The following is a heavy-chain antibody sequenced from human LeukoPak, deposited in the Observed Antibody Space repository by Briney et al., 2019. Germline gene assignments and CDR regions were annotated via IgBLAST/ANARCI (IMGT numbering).Heavy chain of an antibody. CDR3: ARVVTQSHDAFDI. CDR2: INHSGST. Sequence: PSETLSLTCAVYGGSFSGYYWSWIRQPPGKGLEWMGEINHSGSTNYNPSLKSRVIISVDTSKNQFSLKLSSVTAADTAVYYCARVVTQSHDAFDIWGQGTMVTVSS. V-gene: IGHV4-34*01. D-gene: IGHD2-21*02. CDR1: GGSFSGYY. J-gene: IGHJ3*02.